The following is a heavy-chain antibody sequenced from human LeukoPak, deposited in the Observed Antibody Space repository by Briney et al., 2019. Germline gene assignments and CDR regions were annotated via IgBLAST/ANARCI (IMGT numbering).Heavy chain of an antibody. D-gene: IGHD3-16*01. V-gene: IGHV3-30*18. CDR2: ISYNGRNN. J-gene: IGHJ4*02. CDR1: GFTVSSIY. Sequence: GGSLRLSCVASGFTVSSIYMSWVRQAPGKGLEWVALISYNGRNNYYADSVKGRFTISRDNSKNTLYLQVSSLRTEDTAVYFCAKDNRGYFDFWGQGTLVTVSS. CDR3: AKDNRGYFDF.